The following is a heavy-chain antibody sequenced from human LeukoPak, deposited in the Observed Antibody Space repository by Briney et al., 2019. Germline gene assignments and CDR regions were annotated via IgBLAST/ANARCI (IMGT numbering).Heavy chain of an antibody. CDR1: GYTFTSYG. D-gene: IGHD3-3*01. CDR3: ARARGITIFGVVNNAKYNWFDP. Sequence: ASVTVSCKASGYTFTSYGISWVRQAPGQGLEWMGWISAYNGNTNYAQKLQGRVTMTTDTSTSTAYMELRSLRSDDTAVYYCARARGITIFGVVNNAKYNWFDPWGQGTLVTVSS. CDR2: ISAYNGNT. V-gene: IGHV1-18*01. J-gene: IGHJ5*02.